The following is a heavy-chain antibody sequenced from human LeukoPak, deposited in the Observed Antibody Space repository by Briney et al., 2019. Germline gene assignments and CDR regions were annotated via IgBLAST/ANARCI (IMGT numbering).Heavy chain of an antibody. CDR3: ASGPTYYYDSSGYLNDAFDI. V-gene: IGHV4-4*07. D-gene: IGHD3-22*01. CDR2: IYTSGST. Sequence: SETLSLTCTVSGGSISSYYWSWIRQPAGKGLEWIGRIYTSGSTNYNPSLKSRVTMSVDTSKNQFSLKLSSVTAADTAVYYCASGPTYYYDSSGYLNDAFDIWGQGTMVTVSS. CDR1: GGSISSYY. J-gene: IGHJ3*02.